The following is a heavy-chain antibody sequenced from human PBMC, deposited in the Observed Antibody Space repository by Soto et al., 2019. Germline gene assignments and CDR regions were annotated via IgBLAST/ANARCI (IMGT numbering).Heavy chain of an antibody. J-gene: IGHJ6*02. CDR3: AKWATSLYYYGMDV. Sequence: QVQLVESGGGVVQPGRSLRLSCAASGFTFSSYGMHWVRQAPGKGLEWVAVISYDGSNKYYADSVKGRFTISRDNSKNPLYLQMNSLRAEDTAVYYCAKWATSLYYYGMDVWGQGTTVTVSS. V-gene: IGHV3-30*18. D-gene: IGHD5-12*01. CDR2: ISYDGSNK. CDR1: GFTFSSYG.